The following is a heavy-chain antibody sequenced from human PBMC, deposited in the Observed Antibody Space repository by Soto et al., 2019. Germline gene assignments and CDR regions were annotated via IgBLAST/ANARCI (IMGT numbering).Heavy chain of an antibody. Sequence: ASVKVSCKASGYTFSSYYVHWARQAPGQGLEWMGMINPSGGITSYAQKFQGRVTMTRDTSTNTVYIELSNLKSEDTAVYYCARDLDYTNPVRAFDVWGQGTMVTVSS. CDR1: GYTFSSYY. CDR2: INPSGGIT. V-gene: IGHV1-46*01. D-gene: IGHD3-3*01. CDR3: ARDLDYTNPVRAFDV. J-gene: IGHJ3*01.